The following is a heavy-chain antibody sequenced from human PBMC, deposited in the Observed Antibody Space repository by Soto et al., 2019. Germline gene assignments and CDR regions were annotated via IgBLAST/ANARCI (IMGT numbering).Heavy chain of an antibody. V-gene: IGHV1-46*01. CDR2: INPSGGST. CDR1: GYTFTSYY. J-gene: IGHJ3*01. Sequence: QVQLVQSGAEVKKPGASVKVSCKASGYTFTSYYMHWVRQAPGQGFEWMGIINPSGGSTSYAQKFQGRVTMTRATSTNTVYMELSSLRSEDTAVYYCGTRTTVTTGRIAVAGTGGGTFYLWGPGTMVTGFS. D-gene: IGHD4-17*01. CDR3: GTRTTVTTGRIAVAGTGGGTFYL.